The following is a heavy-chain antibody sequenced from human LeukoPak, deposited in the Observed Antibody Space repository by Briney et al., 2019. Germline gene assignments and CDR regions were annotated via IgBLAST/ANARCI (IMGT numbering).Heavy chain of an antibody. CDR1: GGSISSGGSS. V-gene: IGHV4-30-2*01. CDR2: IYHSGST. CDR3: AREDRYYGGLDL. J-gene: IGHJ5*02. Sequence: SQTLSLTCAVSGGSISSGGSSWSWIRQPPGKGLEWIGYIYHSGSTYYNPSLKSRVTISVDRSKNQFSLKLSSVTAADTAVYYCAREDRYYGGLDLWGQGTLVTVSS. D-gene: IGHD4-23*01.